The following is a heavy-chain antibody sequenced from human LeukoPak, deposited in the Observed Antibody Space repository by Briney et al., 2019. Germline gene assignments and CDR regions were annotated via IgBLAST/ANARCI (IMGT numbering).Heavy chain of an antibody. V-gene: IGHV3-11*01. CDR3: AWMAAAYDFDY. CDR1: GFTFSEHY. J-gene: IGHJ4*02. CDR2: ISSSDSTI. Sequence: PGGSLRLSCAASGFTFSEHYMNWIRQAPGKGLEWISYISSSDSTIYYADSVKGRFTISRDNADNSLYLQMNSLRAEDTALYYCAWMAAAYDFDYWGQGILVTVSS. D-gene: IGHD6-25*01.